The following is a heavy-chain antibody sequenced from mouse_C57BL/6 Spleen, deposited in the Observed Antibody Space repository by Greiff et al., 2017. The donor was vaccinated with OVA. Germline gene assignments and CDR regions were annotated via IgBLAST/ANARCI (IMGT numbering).Heavy chain of an antibody. CDR2: INPSNGGT. D-gene: IGHD2-5*01. Sequence: QVQLQQPGTELVKPGASVKLSCKASGYTFTSYWMHWVKQRPGQGLEWIGNINPSNGGTNYNEKFKSKATLTVDKSSSTAYMQRSSLTSEDSAVYYCARSESDSNYPYYYAMDYWGQGTSVTVSS. CDR1: GYTFTSYW. CDR3: ARSESDSNYPYYYAMDY. V-gene: IGHV1-53*01. J-gene: IGHJ4*01.